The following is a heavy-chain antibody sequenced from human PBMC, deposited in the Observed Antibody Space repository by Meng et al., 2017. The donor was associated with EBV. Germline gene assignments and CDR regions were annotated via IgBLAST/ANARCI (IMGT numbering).Heavy chain of an antibody. Sequence: QGQLVKSAAEVKKLGSSVNVSCKTSGGPFRYYAISWVRQAPGQGLEWLGGFLPRLGAPNYAQKFHGRVKITADESTSTHYMDLSSLRSEDTAIYYCASESGRGYTPDYWGQGTLVTVSS. CDR2: FLPRLGAP. V-gene: IGHV1-69*01. D-gene: IGHD3-10*01. J-gene: IGHJ4*02. CDR3: ASESGRGYTPDY. CDR1: GGPFRYYA.